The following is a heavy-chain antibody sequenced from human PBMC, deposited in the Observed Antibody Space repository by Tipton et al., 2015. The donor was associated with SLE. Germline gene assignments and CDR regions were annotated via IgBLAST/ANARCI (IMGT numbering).Heavy chain of an antibody. J-gene: IGHJ4*02. CDR2: IYTSGNT. V-gene: IGHV4-4*08. D-gene: IGHD4-11*01. CDR3: ARGYHDYPY. Sequence: TLSLTCTVSGDSINNYYWTWFRQPPGKGLEWIGYIYTSGNTYYNPSLRSRVTMSVDTSKNQFFLKVRSVTAADTAMYYCARGYHDYPYWGQGTLVTVSS. CDR1: GDSINNYY.